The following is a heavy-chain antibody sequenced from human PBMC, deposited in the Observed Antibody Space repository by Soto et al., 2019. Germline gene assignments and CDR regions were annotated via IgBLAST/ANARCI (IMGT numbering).Heavy chain of an antibody. J-gene: IGHJ5*02. CDR1: GASISSGGYY. V-gene: IGHV4-31*03. CDR3: ARLGYCSNTDCGPVGP. Sequence: QVQLQESGPGLVKLSQTLSLTCTVSGASISSGGYYWSWIRQHPGKGLEWIGYMYYSGTTYYNPSLKSRVTMAIDTSKNQFSLKLSSVTAADTAVYSCARLGYCSNTDCGPVGPWGQGILATVSS. CDR2: MYYSGTT. D-gene: IGHD2-2*01.